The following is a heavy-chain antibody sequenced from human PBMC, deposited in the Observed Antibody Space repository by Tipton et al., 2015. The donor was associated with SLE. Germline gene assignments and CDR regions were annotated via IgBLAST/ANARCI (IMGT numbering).Heavy chain of an antibody. CDR3: ARVVYSSSSDYFDY. V-gene: IGHV3-53*01. CDR2: IYSGGST. D-gene: IGHD6-6*01. Sequence: QLVQSGPEVKKPGASVKVSCKASGYTFTSYGISWVRQAPGKGLEWVSVIYSGGSTYYADSVKGRFTISRDNSKNTLYLQMNSLRAEDTAVYYCARVVYSSSSDYFDYWGQGPLVTVSS. CDR1: GYTFTSYG. J-gene: IGHJ4*02.